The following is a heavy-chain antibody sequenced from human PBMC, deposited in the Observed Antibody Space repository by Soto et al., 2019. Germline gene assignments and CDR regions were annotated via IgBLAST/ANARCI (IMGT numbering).Heavy chain of an antibody. Sequence: ASVKVSCKVSGYTLTELSMHWVRQAPGKGLEWMGGFDPEDGETIYAQKFQGRVTMTEDTSTDTAYMELSSLRSEDTAVYYCATDLSYSGYDASRGTYWGQGTLVTVSS. D-gene: IGHD5-12*01. CDR1: GYTLTELS. CDR2: FDPEDGET. J-gene: IGHJ4*02. V-gene: IGHV1-24*01. CDR3: ATDLSYSGYDASRGTY.